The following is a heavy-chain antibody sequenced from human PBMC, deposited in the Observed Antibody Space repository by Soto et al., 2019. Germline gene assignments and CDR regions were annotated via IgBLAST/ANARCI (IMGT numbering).Heavy chain of an antibody. CDR1: GFIFSDYA. CDR2: ITSSGGST. V-gene: IGHV3-23*01. CDR3: ARIRYSSSKEFEL. Sequence: GGSLRLSCAASGFIFSDYAMTWVRQAPGKGLEWVSSITSSGGSTYYADSVKGRLTVARDNSKNTLYLQMNSLRAGDTAVYFCARIRYSSSKEFELWRRRTVVTVSS. J-gene: IGHJ2*01. D-gene: IGHD5-12*01.